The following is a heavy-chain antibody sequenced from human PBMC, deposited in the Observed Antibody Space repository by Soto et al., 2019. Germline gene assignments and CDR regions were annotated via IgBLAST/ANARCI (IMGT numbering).Heavy chain of an antibody. CDR3: ARDRGHGYGGGGMDV. D-gene: IGHD5-18*01. V-gene: IGHV3-21*01. Sequence: EVQLVESGGGLVKPGGSLRLSCAASGFTFSSYSMNWVRQAPGKGLEWVSSISSSSTYIYYADSVKGRSTISRDNAKNSLYLQMNSLRAEDTAVYYCARDRGHGYGGGGMDVWGQGTTVTVSS. CDR1: GFTFSSYS. J-gene: IGHJ6*02. CDR2: ISSSSTYI.